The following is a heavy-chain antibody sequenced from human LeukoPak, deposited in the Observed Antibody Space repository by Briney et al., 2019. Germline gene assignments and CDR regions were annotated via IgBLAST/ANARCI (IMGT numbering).Heavy chain of an antibody. D-gene: IGHD1-26*01. V-gene: IGHV4-39*01. J-gene: IGHJ4*02. Sequence: SDTLSLTCTVSGGSISSSSYYWGWIRQPPGKGLEWIGSIYYSGSTYYNPALKSRVTISVDTSKNHFSLKLSAGTAADTDVYYCARQTDKVGATPPPHYWGQGTLVTVSS. CDR1: GGSISSSSYY. CDR2: IYYSGST. CDR3: ARQTDKVGATPPPHY.